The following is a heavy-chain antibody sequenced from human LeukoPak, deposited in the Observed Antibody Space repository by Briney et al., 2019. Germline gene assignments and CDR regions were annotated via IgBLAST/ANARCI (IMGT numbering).Heavy chain of an antibody. J-gene: IGHJ4*02. D-gene: IGHD3-22*01. Sequence: PSETLSLTCGVYGGSFTGHYWRWIRHPPGKGLEWIGEIDHNGGTNYNPSLKNRVSISVDVSENPFSLKLNSVTAADTAVYYCATRTYYYDNSALSHEYWGQGIQVIVS. CDR1: GGSFTGHY. CDR2: IDHNGGT. V-gene: IGHV4-34*01. CDR3: ATRTYYYDNSALSHEY.